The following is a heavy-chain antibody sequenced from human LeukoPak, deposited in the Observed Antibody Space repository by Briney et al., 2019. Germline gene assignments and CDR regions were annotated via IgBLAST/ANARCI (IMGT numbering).Heavy chain of an antibody. V-gene: IGHV4-31*03. CDR2: IYYSGST. D-gene: IGHD5-24*01. CDR1: GGSISSGDYY. CDR3: ALRRDGYNSIDY. Sequence: SETLSLTCTVSGGSISSGDYYWSWIRQHPGKGLEWIAYIYYSGSTYYNPSLKSRVTISVDTSKNQFSLKLSSVTAADTAVYYCALRRDGYNSIDYWAREPWSPSPQ. J-gene: IGHJ4*02.